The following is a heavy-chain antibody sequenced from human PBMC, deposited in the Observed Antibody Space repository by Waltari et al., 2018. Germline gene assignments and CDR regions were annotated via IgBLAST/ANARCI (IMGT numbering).Heavy chain of an antibody. J-gene: IGHJ4*02. Sequence: LESWVRQSPEKGLEWIGQIHRSGRTYYNPSLESRVSVSMDTSNNKFFLKLSSAIAADTAVYYCARDRGRGLYFDSWGQGTLVTVSP. V-gene: IGHV4-4*02. CDR3: ARDRGRGLYFDS. CDR1: L. CDR2: IHRSGRT. D-gene: IGHD2-15*01.